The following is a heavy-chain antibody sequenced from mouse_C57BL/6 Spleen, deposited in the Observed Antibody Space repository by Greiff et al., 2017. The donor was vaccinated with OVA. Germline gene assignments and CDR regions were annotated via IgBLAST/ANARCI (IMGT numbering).Heavy chain of an antibody. J-gene: IGHJ3*01. Sequence: EVQLQQSGTVLARPGASVKMSCKTSGYTFTSYWMHWVKQRPGQGLEWIGAIYPGNSDTSYNQKFKGKAKLTAVTSASTAYMELSSLTSEDSAVYYCTRGGIYDGYYPFAYWGQGTLVTVSA. CDR1: GYTFTSYW. CDR3: TRGGIYDGYYPFAY. D-gene: IGHD2-3*01. V-gene: IGHV1-5*01. CDR2: IYPGNSDT.